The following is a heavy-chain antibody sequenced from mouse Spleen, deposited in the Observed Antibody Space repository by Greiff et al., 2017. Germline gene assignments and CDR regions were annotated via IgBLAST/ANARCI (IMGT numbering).Heavy chain of an antibody. V-gene: IGHV14-2*01. Sequence: EVKLMESGAELVKPGASVKLSCTASGFNIKDYYMHWVKQRTEQGLEWIGRIDPEDGETKYAPKFQGKATITADTSSNTAYLQLSSLTSEDTAVYYCARGAYDYDVSAWFAYWGQGTLVTVSA. CDR1: GFNIKDYY. D-gene: IGHD2-4*01. CDR3: ARGAYDYDVSAWFAY. CDR2: IDPEDGET. J-gene: IGHJ3*01.